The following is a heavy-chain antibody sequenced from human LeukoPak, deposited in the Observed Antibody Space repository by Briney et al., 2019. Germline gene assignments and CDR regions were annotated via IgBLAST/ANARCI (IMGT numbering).Heavy chain of an antibody. V-gene: IGHV3-74*01. CDR1: GFTFNTAW. CDR3: ATDSGHSFFY. D-gene: IGHD3-10*01. Sequence: GGSLRLSCAASGFTFNTAWMHWVRQVPGKGLVWASRIYSDGTAPRYAEFVKGRFTISRDNAKNTLYLQMNSLTIEDTAVYYCATDSGHSFFYWGQGTKVTVSA. J-gene: IGHJ3*01. CDR2: IYSDGTAP.